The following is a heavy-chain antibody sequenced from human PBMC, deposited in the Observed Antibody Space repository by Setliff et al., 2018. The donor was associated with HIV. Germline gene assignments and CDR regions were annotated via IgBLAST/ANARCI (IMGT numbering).Heavy chain of an antibody. V-gene: IGHV4-59*08. D-gene: IGHD6-13*01. Sequence: SETLSLTCTVSGSLTSYYWSWIRQSPGKGLEWIGYVYYSGNTNYNPSLQSRVTISVDASRNQFYLKLSSVTAADTAVYYCASQPAYSTDWY. CDR3: ASQPAYSTDWY. CDR2: VYYSGNT. CDR1: GSLTSYY. J-gene: IGHJ2*01.